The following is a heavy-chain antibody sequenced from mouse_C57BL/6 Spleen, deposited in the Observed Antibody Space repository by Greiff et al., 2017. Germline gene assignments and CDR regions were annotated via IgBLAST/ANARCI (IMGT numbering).Heavy chain of an antibody. Sequence: EVHLVESEGGLVQPGSSMKLSCTASGFTFSDYYMAWVRQVPEKGLEWVANINYDGSSTYYLDSLKSRFIISGDNAKNILYLQMSSLKSEDTATYYCAREGTVAYAMDYWGQGTSGTVSS. J-gene: IGHJ4*01. V-gene: IGHV5-16*01. CDR3: AREGTVAYAMDY. CDR2: INYDGSST. CDR1: GFTFSDYY. D-gene: IGHD1-1*01.